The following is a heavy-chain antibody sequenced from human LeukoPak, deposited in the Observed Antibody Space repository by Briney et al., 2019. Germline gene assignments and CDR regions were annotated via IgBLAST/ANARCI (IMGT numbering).Heavy chain of an antibody. CDR2: IKSDGST. D-gene: IGHD3-22*01. CDR1: GFTFSSYW. V-gene: IGHV3-74*01. CDR3: ARAPSEIGGYYPEYFRH. J-gene: IGHJ1*01. Sequence: GCSLRLSCAASGFTFSSYWMHWVRQAPAKGLVWVSRIKSDGSTNYADSVKGRFTISRDNAKNTVSLQMNSLRAEDTGVYYCARAPSEIGGYYPEYFRHWGQGTLVTVSS.